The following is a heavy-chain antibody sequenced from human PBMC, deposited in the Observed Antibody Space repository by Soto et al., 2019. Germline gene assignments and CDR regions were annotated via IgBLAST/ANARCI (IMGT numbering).Heavy chain of an antibody. J-gene: IGHJ4*02. V-gene: IGHV4-30-2*01. CDR3: VRHRSVEYFVY. CDR1: GGSISSGGYS. Sequence: TLSLTCAVSGGSISSGGYSCSWIRQPPGKGLEWIGYIYHSGSTYYNPSLKSRVTISVDRSKNQFSLKLSSVTAADTAVYYFVRHRSVEYFVYRCQGALGT. CDR2: IYHSGST.